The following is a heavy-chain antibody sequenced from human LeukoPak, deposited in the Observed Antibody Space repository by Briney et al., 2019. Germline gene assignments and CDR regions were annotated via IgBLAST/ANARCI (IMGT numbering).Heavy chain of an antibody. Sequence: PGGSLRLSCAASGFTFSDHYIDWVRQAPGKGLEWVARTRNKVNSYTTAYAASVTGRFPVSRDDSSNSVYLQMNSLKIEDTAVYYCARSMYGEGRRIIDFDYWGQGSLLTVSS. CDR3: ARSMYGEGRRIIDFDY. CDR2: TRNKVNSYTT. V-gene: IGHV3-72*01. CDR1: GFTFSDHY. J-gene: IGHJ4*02. D-gene: IGHD4/OR15-4a*01.